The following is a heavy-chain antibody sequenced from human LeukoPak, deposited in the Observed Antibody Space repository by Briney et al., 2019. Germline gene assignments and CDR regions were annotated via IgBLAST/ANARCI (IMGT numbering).Heavy chain of an antibody. Sequence: PGGSLRLSCAASGFTFSSYSMNWVRQAPGKGLEWVSSTSSSSSYIYYADSVKGRFTISRDNAKNSLYLQMNSLRAEGTAVYYCARGGAQQLVLNYFDYWGQGTLVTVSS. CDR2: TSSSSSYI. D-gene: IGHD6-13*01. V-gene: IGHV3-21*01. CDR3: ARGGAQQLVLNYFDY. J-gene: IGHJ4*02. CDR1: GFTFSSYS.